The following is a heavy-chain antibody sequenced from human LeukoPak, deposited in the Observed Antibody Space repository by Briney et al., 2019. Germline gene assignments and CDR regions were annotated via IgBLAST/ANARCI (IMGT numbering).Heavy chain of an antibody. V-gene: IGHV3-7*01. J-gene: IGHJ6*03. CDR2: IKQDGSEK. CDR3: ARRAPGYCITTSCPDTYYYYYYMDV. Sequence: GGSLRLSCAASGFIFSRHWMSWARQAPGKGLEWVANIKQDGSEKYYVDSVKGRFTVSRDNAKNSVYLQMNNLRAEDTAVYYCARRAPGYCITTSCPDTYYYYYYMDVWGKGTTVTVSS. CDR1: GFIFSRHW. D-gene: IGHD2-2*01.